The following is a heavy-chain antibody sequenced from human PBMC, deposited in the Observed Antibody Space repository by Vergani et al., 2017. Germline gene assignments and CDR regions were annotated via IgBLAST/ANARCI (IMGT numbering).Heavy chain of an antibody. CDR2: ISSSGGTI. CDR1: GFTFSSYE. CDR3: AREENVLWFGETKNAFDI. V-gene: IGHV3-48*03. Sequence: VQLVESGGGLVQPGGSLRLSCAASGFTFSSYEMNWVRQAPGKGLEWVSYISSSGGTIYYADSVKGRFTISRDNAKNSLYLKMNSLRAEDTAVYYCAREENVLWFGETKNAFDIWGQGTMVTVSS. J-gene: IGHJ3*02. D-gene: IGHD3-10*01.